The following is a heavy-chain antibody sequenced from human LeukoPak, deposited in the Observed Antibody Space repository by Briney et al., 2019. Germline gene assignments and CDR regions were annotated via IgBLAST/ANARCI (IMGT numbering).Heavy chain of an antibody. CDR1: GYTFTSYG. V-gene: IGHV1-8*01. J-gene: IGHJ6*03. D-gene: IGHD3-3*01. CDR3: ARAPTYDFWSGYYVYYYYYYMDV. Sequence: ASVKVSCKASGYTFTSYGINWVRQATGQGLEWMGWMNPNSGNTGYAQNFQGRVTMTRNTSISTAYMELSSLRSEDTAVYYCARAPTYDFWSGYYVYYYYYYMDVWGKGTTVTVSS. CDR2: MNPNSGNT.